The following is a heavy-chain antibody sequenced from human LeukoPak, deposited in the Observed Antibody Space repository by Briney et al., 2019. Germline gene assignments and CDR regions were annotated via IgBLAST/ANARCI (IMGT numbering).Heavy chain of an antibody. D-gene: IGHD4-17*01. Sequence: GESLKISCKGSGYSFTSYWIGWVRQMPGKGLEWMGIIYPGDSDTRYSPSFQGQVTISADKSISTAYLQWSSLKASDTAMYYCARSGHDYGDLKLTLDYWGQGTLVTVSS. V-gene: IGHV5-51*01. CDR3: ARSGHDYGDLKLTLDY. CDR2: IYPGDSDT. CDR1: GYSFTSYW. J-gene: IGHJ4*02.